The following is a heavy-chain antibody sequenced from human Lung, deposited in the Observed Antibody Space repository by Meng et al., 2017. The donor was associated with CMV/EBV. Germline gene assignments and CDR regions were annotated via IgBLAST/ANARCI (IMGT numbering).Heavy chain of an antibody. V-gene: IGHV1-69*02. CDR2: IIPILGIA. D-gene: IGHD3-16*01. Sequence: SVKVSCKTSGGTFSSYTISWVRQAPGQGLEWMGRIIPILGIASYSQKFQGRVTITADKSTSTDYMGLSSLRSEDTAVYYCAKWGWGALYGGMDVWGQGTTVTVSS. J-gene: IGHJ6*02. CDR3: AKWGWGALYGGMDV. CDR1: GGTFSSYT.